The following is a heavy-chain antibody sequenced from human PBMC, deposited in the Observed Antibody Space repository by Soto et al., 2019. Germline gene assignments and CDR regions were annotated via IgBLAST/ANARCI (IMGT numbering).Heavy chain of an antibody. Sequence: PGESLKLSCKGSGYSFTSYWIGWVRQMPGKGLEWMGIIYPGDSDTRYSPSLQGQVTISADKSISTAYLQWSSLKASDTATYYCARMWDRWEHYYYYGMDVWGQGTTVTVSS. V-gene: IGHV5-51*01. CDR1: GYSFTSYW. D-gene: IGHD1-26*01. CDR3: ARMWDRWEHYYYYGMDV. CDR2: IYPGDSDT. J-gene: IGHJ6*02.